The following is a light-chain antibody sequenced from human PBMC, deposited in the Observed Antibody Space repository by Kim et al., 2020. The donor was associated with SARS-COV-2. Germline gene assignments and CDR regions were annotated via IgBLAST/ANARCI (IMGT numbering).Light chain of an antibody. V-gene: IGLV6-57*01. Sequence: KTVTVSCTRSSGSISTNYVQWYQQRPGNSPPIVIFETNQKPSGVPDQFSGSIDTSSNSASLSISGLKTEDEADYYCQSYDSSIPVVFGGGTQLTVL. CDR3: QSYDSSIPVV. CDR1: SGSISTNY. J-gene: IGLJ2*01. CDR2: ETN.